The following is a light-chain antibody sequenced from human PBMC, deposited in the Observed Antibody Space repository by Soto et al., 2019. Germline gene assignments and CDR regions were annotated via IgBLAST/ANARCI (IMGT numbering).Light chain of an antibody. Sequence: IVLTQSPGTLSLSPGERATLSCRASQSFSSSYLAWYQQKPGQAPRLLIYGTSTRATGIPDRFSGSGSQTDFTLTISRLEPEDFAVYYCQQYGSLGTFGQGTRVEIK. J-gene: IGKJ1*01. CDR1: QSFSSSY. V-gene: IGKV3-20*01. CDR2: GTS. CDR3: QQYGSLGT.